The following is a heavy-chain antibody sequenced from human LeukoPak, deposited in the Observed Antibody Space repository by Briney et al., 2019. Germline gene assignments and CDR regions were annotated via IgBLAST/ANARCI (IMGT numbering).Heavy chain of an antibody. CDR2: ISSSSSYI. CDR3: ASPYYDILTGYGHSP. J-gene: IGHJ5*02. Sequence: GGSLRLSCAASGFTFSSYWMTWVRQAPGKGLEWVSSISSSSSYIYYADSVKGRFTISRDNAKNSLYLQMNSLRAEDTAVYYCASPYYDILTGYGHSPWGQGTLVTVSS. V-gene: IGHV3-21*01. D-gene: IGHD3-9*01. CDR1: GFTFSSYW.